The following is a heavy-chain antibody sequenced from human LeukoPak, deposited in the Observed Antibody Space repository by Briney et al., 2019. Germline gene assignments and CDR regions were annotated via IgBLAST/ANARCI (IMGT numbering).Heavy chain of an antibody. V-gene: IGHV3-7*01. CDR1: EFSFSIYW. Sequence: GGSLRLSCAASEFSFSIYWRSWVRQAPGKGLEWVANIKPDGDEKYYVDSVKGRFTISRDNAKNSLYLEMNTLRAEDTAVYYCARDASSGTYFSYAFDMWGQGTAVTVSS. CDR2: IKPDGDEK. CDR3: ARDASSGTYFSYAFDM. J-gene: IGHJ3*02. D-gene: IGHD1-26*01.